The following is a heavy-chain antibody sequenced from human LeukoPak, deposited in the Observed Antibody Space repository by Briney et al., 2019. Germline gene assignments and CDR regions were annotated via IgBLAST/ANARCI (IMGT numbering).Heavy chain of an antibody. Sequence: GASVKVSCKASGYTFTCYYMHWVRQAPGQGLEWMGWINPNSGGTNYAQKFQGRVTMTRDTSISTAYMELSRLRSDDTAVYYCARDRYSSSWYPPYYYYYMDVWGKGTTVTVSS. CDR1: GYTFTCYY. J-gene: IGHJ6*03. CDR3: ARDRYSSSWYPPYYYYYMDV. CDR2: INPNSGGT. V-gene: IGHV1-2*02. D-gene: IGHD6-13*01.